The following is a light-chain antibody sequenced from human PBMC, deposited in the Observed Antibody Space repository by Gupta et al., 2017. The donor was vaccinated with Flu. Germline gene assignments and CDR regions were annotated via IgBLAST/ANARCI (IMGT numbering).Light chain of an antibody. V-gene: IGLV2-11*01. CDR3: CSYAGSYTLV. Sequence: QSALTQPRSVSGSPGQSVTISCTGTSIDVGGYNYVSWHQQHPGKAPKLMIYDVSKRPSGVPDRFSGSKSGNTASLTISVLQAEDEADYYGCSYAGSYTLVIGGGTKLTVL. CDR1: SIDVGGYNY. CDR2: DVS. J-gene: IGLJ2*01.